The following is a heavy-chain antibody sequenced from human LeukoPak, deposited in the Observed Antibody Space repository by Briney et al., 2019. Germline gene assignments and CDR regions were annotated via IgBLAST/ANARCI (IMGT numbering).Heavy chain of an antibody. CDR1: GGTFSSYA. D-gene: IGHD3-22*01. V-gene: IGHV1-69*05. Sequence: SVKVSCKASGGTFSSYAIIWVRQAPGQGLEWMGGIIPIFGTANYAQKFQGRVTITTDESTSTAYMELSSLRSEDTAVYYCARGWYYDSSGYYYEALAAFDYWGQGTLVTVSS. CDR3: ARGWYYDSSGYYYEALAAFDY. CDR2: IIPIFGTA. J-gene: IGHJ4*02.